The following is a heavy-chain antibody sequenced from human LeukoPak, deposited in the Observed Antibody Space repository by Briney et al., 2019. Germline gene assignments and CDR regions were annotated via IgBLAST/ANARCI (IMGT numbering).Heavy chain of an antibody. Sequence: SETLSLTCTVSGGSISSYHWSWIRQPPGKGLEWIGYIYYSGSTNYNPSLKSRVTISVDTSKNQFSLKLTSVTAADTAVYYCARGTVTTDYFLHWGQGTLVTVSS. J-gene: IGHJ1*01. V-gene: IGHV4-59*01. D-gene: IGHD4-17*01. CDR2: IYYSGST. CDR3: ARGTVTTDYFLH. CDR1: GGSISSYH.